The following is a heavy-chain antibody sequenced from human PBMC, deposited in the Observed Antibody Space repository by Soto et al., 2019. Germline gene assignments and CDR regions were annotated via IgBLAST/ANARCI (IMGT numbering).Heavy chain of an antibody. CDR3: AARGEVAAGWYYGMDV. CDR2: IWYDGSNK. V-gene: IGHV3-33*01. Sequence: QVQLVESGGGVVQPGRSLRLSCAASGFTFSSYGMHWVRQAPGKGLEWVAVIWYDGSNKYYADSVKGRFTISRDNSKNTLYLQMNSLRAEDTAVYYCAARGEVAAGWYYGMDVWGQGTTVTVSS. CDR1: GFTFSSYG. D-gene: IGHD2-15*01. J-gene: IGHJ6*02.